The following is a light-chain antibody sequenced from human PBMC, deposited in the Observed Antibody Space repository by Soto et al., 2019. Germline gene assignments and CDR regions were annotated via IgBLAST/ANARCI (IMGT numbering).Light chain of an antibody. CDR2: VAS. Sequence: EIVLTQSPGTLSLSPGERATLSCRASQSVSSSYFARYQQKLGQAPRLLIYVASSRATGIPDRFSGSGPGKDFXLIXXXXXXXDFAEYYCQQYXXXXXXFG. J-gene: IGKJ2*01. CDR3: QQYXXXXXX. V-gene: IGKV3-20*01. CDR1: QSVSSSY.